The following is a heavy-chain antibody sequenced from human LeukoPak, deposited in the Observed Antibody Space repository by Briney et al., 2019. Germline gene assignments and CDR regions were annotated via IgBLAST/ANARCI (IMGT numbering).Heavy chain of an antibody. CDR3: AKGGTATPYYFDY. CDR2: ISGSGGST. J-gene: IGHJ4*02. V-gene: IGHV3-23*01. Sequence: GGSLRLSCAASGFTVSSNYMSWVRQAPGKGLEWVSAISGSGGSTYYADSVKGRFTISRDNSKNTLYLQMNSLRAEDTAVYYCAKGGTATPYYFDYWGQGTLVTVSS. CDR1: GFTVSSNY. D-gene: IGHD2-21*02.